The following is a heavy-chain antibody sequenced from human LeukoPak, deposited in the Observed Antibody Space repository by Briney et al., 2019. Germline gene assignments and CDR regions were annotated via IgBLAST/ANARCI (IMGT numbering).Heavy chain of an antibody. CDR2: IRSKAYGGTT. Sequence: GGSLRLSCTASGFILGDYAISWVRQPAGEGQGSVGFIRSKAYGGTTEYSTSVKGRITISRDDSKSIAYLQMNSLKTEDTAVYYCTRVNSSSWYYFDYWGQGTLVTVSS. CDR3: TRVNSSSWYYFDY. CDR1: GFILGDYA. V-gene: IGHV3-49*04. D-gene: IGHD6-13*01. J-gene: IGHJ4*02.